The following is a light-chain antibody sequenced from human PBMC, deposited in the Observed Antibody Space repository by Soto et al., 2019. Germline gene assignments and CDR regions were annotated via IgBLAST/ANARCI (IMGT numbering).Light chain of an antibody. V-gene: IGKV3D-15*01. CDR3: QHYHNSPLT. CDR2: GAS. J-gene: IGKJ4*01. CDR1: QSVSSN. Sequence: EIVMTQSPATLSVSPGERATLSCRASQSVSSNLAWYQQKPGQAPRLLIYGASTRAAGIPARFSGSGSGTEFPITSSILPSDYVAVYYRQHYHNSPLTFGGGTKLEIK.